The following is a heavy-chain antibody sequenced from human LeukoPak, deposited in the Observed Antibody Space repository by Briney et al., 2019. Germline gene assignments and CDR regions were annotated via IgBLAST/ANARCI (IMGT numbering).Heavy chain of an antibody. D-gene: IGHD2-15*01. J-gene: IGHJ6*02. Sequence: ASVKVSCKVSGYTLTELSMHWVRQAPGKGLEWMGGFDPEDGETIYAQKFQGRVTMTEDTSTDTAYMELSSLRSEDTAVYYCATNYCSGGSCTDSIYYYYGMDVWAKGPRSPSP. CDR2: FDPEDGET. V-gene: IGHV1-24*01. CDR3: ATNYCSGGSCTDSIYYYYGMDV. CDR1: GYTLTELS.